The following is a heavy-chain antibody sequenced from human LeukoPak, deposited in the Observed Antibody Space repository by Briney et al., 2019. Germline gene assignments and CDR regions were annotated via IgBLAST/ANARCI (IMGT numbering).Heavy chain of an antibody. D-gene: IGHD5-24*01. CDR2: ISAYNGNT. CDR1: GYTFTSYG. V-gene: IGHV1-18*01. J-gene: IGHJ5*02. Sequence: ASVKVSCKASGYTFTSYGISWVRQAPGQGLEWMGWISAYNGNTNYAQKFQGRVTMTRDTSISTAYMELSRLRSDDTAVYYCARAGRDGYNPNWFDPWGQGTLVTVSS. CDR3: ARAGRDGYNPNWFDP.